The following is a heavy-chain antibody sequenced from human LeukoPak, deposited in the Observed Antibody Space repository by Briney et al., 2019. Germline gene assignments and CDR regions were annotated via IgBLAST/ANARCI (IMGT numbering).Heavy chain of an antibody. V-gene: IGHV4-39*01. D-gene: IGHD3-10*01. J-gene: IGHJ4*02. Sequence: SETLSLTCTVPGDSITSRSYYWAWIRQPPGKGLEWIGSVFQDVATYYNLSLQSRVTMSIDTSKNQCSLKLSSVTAADTAVYYCAREYYGTFEVWGQGTLDPVSP. CDR2: VFQDVAT. CDR1: GDSITSRSYY. CDR3: AREYYGTFEV.